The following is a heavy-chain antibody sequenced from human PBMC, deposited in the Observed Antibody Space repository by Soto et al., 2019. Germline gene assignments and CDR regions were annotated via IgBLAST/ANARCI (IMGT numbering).Heavy chain of an antibody. CDR2: ISPHNFNT. Sequence: ASVKVSCTASGYTFTHFYITWVLQAPGQGLEWMGAISPHNFNTNYAQKFRGRVTLTTEKSTNTAYMDLRSLTSDDTAVYYCARDEGGYDILTGYYQAENFDYRGQGVPVTVSS. J-gene: IGHJ4*02. V-gene: IGHV1-18*01. CDR3: ARDEGGYDILTGYYQAENFDY. D-gene: IGHD3-9*01. CDR1: GYTFTHFY.